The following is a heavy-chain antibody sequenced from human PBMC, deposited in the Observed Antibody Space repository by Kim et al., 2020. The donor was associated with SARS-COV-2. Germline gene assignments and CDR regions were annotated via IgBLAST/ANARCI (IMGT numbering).Heavy chain of an antibody. Sequence: EGSEKYYVDTVKGRFTISGDNAKNSLYLKVNSLRAEDTAAYYCATSRSLDYWGKGTLVIVSS. J-gene: IGHJ4*02. CDR2: EGSEK. D-gene: IGHD2-2*01. V-gene: IGHV3-7*01. CDR3: ATSRSLDY.